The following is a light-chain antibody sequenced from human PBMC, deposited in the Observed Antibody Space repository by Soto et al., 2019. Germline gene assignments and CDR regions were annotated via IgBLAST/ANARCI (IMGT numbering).Light chain of an antibody. J-gene: IGKJ1*01. CDR3: QQYYSTPWT. CDR2: WAS. Sequence: DIVMTQSPDSLAVSLGERATINCKSSQSVLYSSNNKNYLAWYQQKAGQPPKLLIYWASARESGVPDRFNGSGSGTEFTLTISSLQAEDLAVYSCQQYYSTPWTFGQGTKVEVK. CDR1: QSVLYSSNNKNY. V-gene: IGKV4-1*01.